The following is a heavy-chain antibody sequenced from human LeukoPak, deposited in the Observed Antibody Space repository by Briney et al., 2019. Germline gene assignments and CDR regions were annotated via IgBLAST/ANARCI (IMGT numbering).Heavy chain of an antibody. J-gene: IGHJ3*02. CDR3: TVFGELLSGQAFDI. V-gene: IGHV3-15*01. CDR2: IKSKTDGGTT. D-gene: IGHD3-10*02. CDR1: GFTFSNAW. Sequence: GGSLRLSCAASGFTFSNAWMSWVRQAPGKGLEWVGRIKSKTDGGTTDYAAPVEGRFTISRDDSKNTLYLQMNSLKTEDTAVYYCTVFGELLSGQAFDIWGQGTMVTVSS.